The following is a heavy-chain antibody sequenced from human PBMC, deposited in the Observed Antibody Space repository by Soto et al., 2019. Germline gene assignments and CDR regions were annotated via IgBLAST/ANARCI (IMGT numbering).Heavy chain of an antibody. J-gene: IGHJ4*02. CDR3: TTERQSGSYYAYYCDY. CDR1: GFTFSNAW. D-gene: IGHD1-26*01. V-gene: IGHV3-15*07. CDR2: IKSKTDGGTT. Sequence: EVQLVESGGGLVKPGGSLRLSCAASGFTFSNAWMNWVRQAPGKGLEWVGRIKSKTDGGTTDYAAPVKCRFTISRYDSKNTLYLQMNSLKTEDTAVYYCTTERQSGSYYAYYCDYWGQGTLVTVSS.